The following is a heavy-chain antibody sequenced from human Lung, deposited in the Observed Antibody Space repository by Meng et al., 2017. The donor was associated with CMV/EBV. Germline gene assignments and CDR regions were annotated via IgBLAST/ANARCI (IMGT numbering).Heavy chain of an antibody. J-gene: IGHJ6*01. CDR2: ISGSGTTT. V-gene: IGHV3-11*01. CDR1: GFTFSDYY. D-gene: IGHD2-2*02. Sequence: GGSLRLXXAVSGFTFSDYYMSWIRQAPGEGLLWVSYISGSGTTTYYADSVQGRFTISRNSAKNSLYLEMNSLRAEDTAVYYCARDCATTSGYNPINTYSYFYGLEVWGQGNXV. CDR3: ARDCATTSGYNPINTYSYFYGLEV.